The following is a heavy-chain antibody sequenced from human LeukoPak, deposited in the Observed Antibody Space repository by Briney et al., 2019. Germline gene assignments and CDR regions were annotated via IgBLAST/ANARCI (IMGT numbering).Heavy chain of an antibody. Sequence: GGSLRLSCAVSGFTFSNHGFYWVRQAPGKGLEWVAVISYDGNSRYYADSVKGRFTISRDSSKNTVFLEMNSLRAEDTAIYYCAKGDLYSSSWSGFDYWGQGTLVTVSS. CDR1: GFTFSNHG. V-gene: IGHV3-30*18. CDR3: AKGDLYSSSWSGFDY. D-gene: IGHD6-13*01. CDR2: ISYDGNSR. J-gene: IGHJ4*02.